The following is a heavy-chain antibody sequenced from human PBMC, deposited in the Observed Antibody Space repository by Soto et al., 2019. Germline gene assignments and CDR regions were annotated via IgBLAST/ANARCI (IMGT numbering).Heavy chain of an antibody. V-gene: IGHV1-2*04. J-gene: IGHJ4*02. CDR2: INPNSGGT. Sequence: ASVKVSCKASGYTFTGYYMHWVRQAPGQGLEWMGWINPNSGGTNYAQKFQGWVTMTRDTPISTAYMELSRLRSDDTAVYYCARESLYDSSGYPSPAFGYWGQGTLVTVSS. CDR1: GYTFTGYY. D-gene: IGHD3-22*01. CDR3: ARESLYDSSGYPSPAFGY.